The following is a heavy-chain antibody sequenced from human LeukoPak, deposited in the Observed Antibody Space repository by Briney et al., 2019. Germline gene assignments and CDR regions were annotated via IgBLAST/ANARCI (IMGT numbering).Heavy chain of an antibody. Sequence: GGSLKLPLAAPGFTFSSNAMSWVPQAPGKGLEWVPAISGSGGSTYYADSVKGRFTISRDNSKDTLYLQMNSLRAEDTAVYYCAKISYIGSYYMYYWGQGTLVTVSS. J-gene: IGHJ4*02. CDR2: ISGSGGST. D-gene: IGHD1-26*01. V-gene: IGHV3-23*01. CDR3: AKISYIGSYYMYY. CDR1: GFTFSSNA.